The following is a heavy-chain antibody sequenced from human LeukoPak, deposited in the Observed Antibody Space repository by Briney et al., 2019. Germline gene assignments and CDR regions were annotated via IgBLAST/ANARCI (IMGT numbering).Heavy chain of an antibody. CDR2: IHHSASP. Sequence: SETLSLTCAVSGASITSNWWSWVRQSPGKGLEWIGEIHHSASPNYNTSLKSRVTLSLDKSQNQFSLKVTSVTAADTAVYYCARVRVDGDPFDYRGPYFDYWGQGTLVTVSS. CDR1: GASITSNW. V-gene: IGHV4-4*02. J-gene: IGHJ4*02. D-gene: IGHD4-17*01. CDR3: ARVRVDGDPFDYRGPYFDY.